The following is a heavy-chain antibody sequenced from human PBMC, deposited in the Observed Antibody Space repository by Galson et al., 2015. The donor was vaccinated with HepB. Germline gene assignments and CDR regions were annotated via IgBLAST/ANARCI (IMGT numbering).Heavy chain of an antibody. J-gene: IGHJ4*02. CDR3: AKGIVSSGEYSSGWDN. D-gene: IGHD6-19*01. Sequence: SLRLSCAASGLTFSSHAMNWVRQAPGEGLEWVSSISGSGDRTYYADPVKGRFTISRDNSKNTVFLQMNSLRVEDTAIYYCAKGIVSSGEYSSGWDNWGQGTLVTVSS. CDR2: ISGSGDRT. V-gene: IGHV3-23*01. CDR1: GLTFSSHA.